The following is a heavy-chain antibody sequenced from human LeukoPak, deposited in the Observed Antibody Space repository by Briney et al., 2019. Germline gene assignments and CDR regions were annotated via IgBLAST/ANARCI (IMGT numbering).Heavy chain of an antibody. Sequence: GGSLRLSCAASGFTFSSYSMNWVRQAPGKGLEWVSSISSSSSYIYYADSVKGRFTISRDNAKNSLYLQMNSLRAEDTAVYYCAKDSGSYFEYFQHWGQGTLVTVSS. CDR1: GFTFSSYS. D-gene: IGHD1-26*01. V-gene: IGHV3-21*01. J-gene: IGHJ1*01. CDR2: ISSSSSYI. CDR3: AKDSGSYFEYFQH.